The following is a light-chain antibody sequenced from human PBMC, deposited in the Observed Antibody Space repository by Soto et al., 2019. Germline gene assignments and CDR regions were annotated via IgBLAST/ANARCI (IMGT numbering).Light chain of an antibody. V-gene: IGLV2-23*02. CDR2: EVT. J-gene: IGLJ2*01. CDR3: CSYANGNTLL. CDR1: MRDVGAYNL. Sequence: QSVLTQPASVSGSPGQSITISCAGTMRDVGAYNLVSWYQQHPGRAPQLIIYEVTKRPSGVSNRFSGSKSGNTASLTISGLQTEDDSHYYCCSYANGNTLLFGGGTKLTVL.